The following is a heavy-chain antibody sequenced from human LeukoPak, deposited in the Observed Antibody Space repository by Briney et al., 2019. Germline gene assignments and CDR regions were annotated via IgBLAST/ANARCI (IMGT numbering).Heavy chain of an antibody. CDR2: ISYDGSNK. J-gene: IGHJ4*02. D-gene: IGHD3-22*01. CDR3: ARGKRDYYDPSGYFSTNHFDS. CDR1: GFTFSSYA. V-gene: IGHV3-30-3*01. Sequence: GRSLRLSCAASGFTFSSYAMHWVRQAPGKGLEWVAVISYDGSNKYYADSVKGRFTISRDNAKNSLYLQMNSLRAEDTAVYYCARGKRDYYDPSGYFSTNHFDSWGQGTLVTVSS.